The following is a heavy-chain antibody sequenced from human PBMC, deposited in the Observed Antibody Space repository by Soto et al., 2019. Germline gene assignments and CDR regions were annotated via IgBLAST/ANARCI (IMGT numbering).Heavy chain of an antibody. D-gene: IGHD1-26*01. CDR2: IWYDGSNK. CDR3: ARQYGGEVRYFDC. J-gene: IGHJ4*02. CDR1: GFTFSSFI. Sequence: GGSLRLSCAASGFTFSSFIMNWVREAPGEGLEWVAVIWYDGSNKYYADSVKGRFTISRDNSKNTLYLQMNSLRAEDTAVYYCARQYGGEVRYFDCWGQGTLV. V-gene: IGHV3-33*08.